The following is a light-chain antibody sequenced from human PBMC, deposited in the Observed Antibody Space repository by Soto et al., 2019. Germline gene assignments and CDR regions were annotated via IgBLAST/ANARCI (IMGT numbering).Light chain of an antibody. CDR2: AAS. J-gene: IGKJ1*01. CDR3: QHYTNWPPWT. V-gene: IGKV3-15*01. CDR1: QSVSIN. Sequence: EIVMTQSPATLSVSPGERATLSCRASQSVSINLAWYQQRPGQPPRLLICAASTRATGIPARFSGSGSGTEFTLTISSLQPEDFAVYYCQHYTNWPPWTFGQGTKVEIK.